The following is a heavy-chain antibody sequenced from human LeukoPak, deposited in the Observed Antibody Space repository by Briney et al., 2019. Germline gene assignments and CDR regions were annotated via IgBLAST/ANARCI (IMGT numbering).Heavy chain of an antibody. CDR2: INSDGSST. CDR3: ARELKGSVPN. CDR1: RFTSSTYC. D-gene: IGHD2-8*01. J-gene: IGHJ4*02. V-gene: IGHV3-74*01. Sequence: GRSLRLSCLVSRFTSSTYCMHWVRPAPGKGLVWVSRINSDGSSTSYADSVKGRFTISRDNAKNTLYLQMSSLRAEDAAVYYCARELKGSVPNWGQGTLVTVSS.